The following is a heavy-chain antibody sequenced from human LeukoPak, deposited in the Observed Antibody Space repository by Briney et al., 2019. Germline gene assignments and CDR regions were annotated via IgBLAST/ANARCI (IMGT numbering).Heavy chain of an antibody. V-gene: IGHV4-39*01. J-gene: IGHJ4*02. CDR3: ASGEQLVRIVDY. CDR1: GGSISSGSYY. CDR2: IYYSGST. D-gene: IGHD6-6*01. Sequence: LETLSLTCTVSGGSISSGSYYWGWIRQPPGKGVEWIGSIYYSGSTYYNPSLKSRVTISVDTSKNQFSLKLSSVTAADTAVYYCASGEQLVRIVDYWGQGTLVTVSS.